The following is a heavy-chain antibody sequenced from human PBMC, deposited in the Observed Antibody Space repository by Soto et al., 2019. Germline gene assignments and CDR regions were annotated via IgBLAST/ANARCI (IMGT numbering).Heavy chain of an antibody. V-gene: IGHV3-48*02. Sequence: GESLKISCAASGFTFSSYSMNWVRQAPGKGLEWVSYISSSSSTIYYADSVKGRFTISRDNAKNSLYLQMNSLRDEDTAVYYCARDGRLIAAAGTDAFDIWGQGTMVTVSS. J-gene: IGHJ3*02. CDR3: ARDGRLIAAAGTDAFDI. D-gene: IGHD6-13*01. CDR2: ISSSSSTI. CDR1: GFTFSSYS.